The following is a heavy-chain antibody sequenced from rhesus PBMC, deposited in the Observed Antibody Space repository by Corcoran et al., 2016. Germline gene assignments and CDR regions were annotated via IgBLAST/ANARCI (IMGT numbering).Heavy chain of an antibody. CDR2: MSYTGKTI. D-gene: IGHD3-9*01. J-gene: IGHJ4*01. V-gene: IGHV3-136*01. Sequence: EVQLVESGGGLVQPGGSLRLSCAASGFTFISYDMSWVRQAPGKGLEWVSYMSYTGKTIYYAASVKGRFTIARDNAKNWLSLQMSSLRAEDTAVYYCTRVFPIYEDDYGYYPSPIFDYWGQGVLVTVSS. CDR3: TRVFPIYEDDYGYYPSPIFDY. CDR1: GFTFISYD.